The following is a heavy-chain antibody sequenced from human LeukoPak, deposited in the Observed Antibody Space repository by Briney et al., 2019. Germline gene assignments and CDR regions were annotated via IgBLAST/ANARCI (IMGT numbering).Heavy chain of an antibody. Sequence: GGSLRLSCAASGFTFSDCAMTWVRQAPGKGLEWVSSIGSDDNKHYSESAKGRFAISRDNAKNTLLLQMNSLTAEDTAVYYCARDLAGSGYDGEFDNWGQGTLVTVSS. V-gene: IGHV3-69-1*01. J-gene: IGHJ4*02. D-gene: IGHD5-12*01. CDR3: ARDLAGSGYDGEFDN. CDR1: GFTFSDCA. CDR2: IGSDDNK.